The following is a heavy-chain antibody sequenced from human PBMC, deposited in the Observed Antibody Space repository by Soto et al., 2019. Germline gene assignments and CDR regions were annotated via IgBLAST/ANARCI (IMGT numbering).Heavy chain of an antibody. V-gene: IGHV1-8*01. J-gene: IGHJ4*02. CDR1: GYTFTSYD. CDR2: MNPNTGNS. CDR3: ARRAETNGWNGFGADKYYFDF. D-gene: IGHD1-1*01. Sequence: RASVKVSCKASGYTFTSYDIYWVRQATGQGLEWMGWMNPNTGNSAYAQKFQGRVTVTSDTSINTVHMELNSLRSEDTAVYYCARRAETNGWNGFGADKYYFDFWGQGTLVTVSS.